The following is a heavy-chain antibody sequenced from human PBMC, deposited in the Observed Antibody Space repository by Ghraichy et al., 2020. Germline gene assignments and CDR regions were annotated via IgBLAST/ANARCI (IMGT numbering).Heavy chain of an antibody. Sequence: ETLSLTCAVYGGSLSGYHWTWIRQPPGKGLEWIGEIDHVGTTNYNPSLKSRVTLLLDTSKNHFSLKVRSMTAADTAFYFCARGPKYQLPDFWGQGTLVTVSS. D-gene: IGHD2-2*01. V-gene: IGHV4-34*01. J-gene: IGHJ4*02. CDR2: IDHVGTT. CDR1: GGSLSGYH. CDR3: ARGPKYQLPDF.